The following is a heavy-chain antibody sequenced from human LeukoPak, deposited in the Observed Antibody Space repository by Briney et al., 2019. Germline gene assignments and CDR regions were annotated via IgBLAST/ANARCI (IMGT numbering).Heavy chain of an antibody. V-gene: IGHV4-39*07. CDR3: ARPNSRYCSGGGACSNDGSDY. CDR2: IYYSGST. Sequence: SETLSLTCTVSGRSISSSNYYWGWIRQPPGKGLEGIGSIYYSGSTYYSPSLKSRVTISVDTSQKQFSLKHSSVTPADTAVYYGARPNSRYCSGGGACSNDGSDYWGQGTLVSVSS. D-gene: IGHD2-15*01. J-gene: IGHJ4*02. CDR1: GRSISSSNYY.